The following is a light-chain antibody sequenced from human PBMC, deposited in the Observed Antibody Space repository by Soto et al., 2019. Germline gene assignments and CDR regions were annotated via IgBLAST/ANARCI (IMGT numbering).Light chain of an antibody. Sequence: QAVVTQEPSLTVSPGGTVTLTCGSSTGAVTSGHYPYWFQQKPGQAPRTLIYDTSNKHSWTPARFSGSLLGGKAALTLSGAQPEDEAEYYFLLSCSGAVWYVVFGGGTKRTVL. CDR1: TGAVTSGHY. CDR2: DTS. CDR3: LLSCSGAVWYVV. V-gene: IGLV7-46*01. J-gene: IGLJ2*01.